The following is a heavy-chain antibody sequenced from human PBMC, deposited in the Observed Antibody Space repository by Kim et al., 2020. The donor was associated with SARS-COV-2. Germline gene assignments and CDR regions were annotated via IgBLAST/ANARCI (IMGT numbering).Heavy chain of an antibody. V-gene: IGHV1-18*01. CDR3: AGAIKIFEAGWFDP. CDR2: ISAYNGNT. D-gene: IGHD3-3*01. CDR1: GYTFTSYG. Sequence: ASVKVSCKASGYTFTSYGISWVRQAPGQGLVWMGWISAYNGNTNYAQKLQGRVTMTTDTSTSTAYMELRSLRSDDTAVYYCAGAIKIFEAGWFDPWGQGTLVTVSS. J-gene: IGHJ5*02.